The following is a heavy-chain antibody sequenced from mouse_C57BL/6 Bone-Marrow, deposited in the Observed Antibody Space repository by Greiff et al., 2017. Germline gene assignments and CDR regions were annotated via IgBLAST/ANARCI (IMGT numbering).Heavy chain of an antibody. CDR2: INPTYGPT. Sequence: VQLQQSGPELVKPGASVKISCKASGYSFTDYSMTWVKQSNGKSLEWIGVINPTYGPTSYNQKFKGKATLTVDQSSSTAYMQLNSLTSEDSAVYYCARGYDYDYAMDYWGQGTSVTVSS. CDR3: ARGYDYDYAMDY. J-gene: IGHJ4*01. CDR1: GYSFTDYS. D-gene: IGHD2-4*01. V-gene: IGHV1-39*01.